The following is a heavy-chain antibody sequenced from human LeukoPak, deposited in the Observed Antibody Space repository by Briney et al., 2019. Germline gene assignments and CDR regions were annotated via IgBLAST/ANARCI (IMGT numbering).Heavy chain of an antibody. Sequence: GGSLRLSCAASGFTFSSYGMHWVRQAPGEGLEWVAVISYDGSNKYYADSVKGRFTISRDNSKNTLCLQMNSLRAEDTAVYYCAKEGDYSNYYDYWGQGTLVTVSS. CDR1: GFTFSSYG. CDR2: ISYDGSNK. CDR3: AKEGDYSNYYDY. V-gene: IGHV3-30*18. J-gene: IGHJ4*02. D-gene: IGHD4-11*01.